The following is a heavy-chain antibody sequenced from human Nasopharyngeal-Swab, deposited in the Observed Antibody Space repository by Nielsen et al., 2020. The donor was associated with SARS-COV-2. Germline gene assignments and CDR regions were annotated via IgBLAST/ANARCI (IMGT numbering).Heavy chain of an antibody. CDR3: ARDAKAAADYFDY. J-gene: IGHJ4*02. CDR2: IIPIFGTA. V-gene: IGHV1-69*13. Sequence: SVKVACKASGGTFSSYAISWVRQAPGQGLEWMGGIIPIFGTANYAQKFQGRVTITADESTSTAYMELSSLRSEDTAVYYCARDAKAAADYFDYWGQGTLVTVSS. D-gene: IGHD6-13*01. CDR1: GGTFSSYA.